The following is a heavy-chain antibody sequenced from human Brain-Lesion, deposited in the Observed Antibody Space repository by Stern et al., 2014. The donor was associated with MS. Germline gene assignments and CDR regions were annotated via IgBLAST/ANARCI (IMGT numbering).Heavy chain of an antibody. D-gene: IGHD2-15*01. Sequence: QLVQSGPGLVKPSETLSLTCTVAGGSVSSTSYAWAWIRQPPGKGLEWIGTIYYSGNPPSSPPQRGRLPISLDTSKNRFPLQLGSVSAADTAVYYCAGEEDIRYCSGGSCTGNWFDPWGQGTLVTVSS. V-gene: IGHV4-39*01. J-gene: IGHJ5*02. CDR2: IYYSGNP. CDR1: GGSVSSTSYA. CDR3: AGEEDIRYCSGGSCTGNWFDP.